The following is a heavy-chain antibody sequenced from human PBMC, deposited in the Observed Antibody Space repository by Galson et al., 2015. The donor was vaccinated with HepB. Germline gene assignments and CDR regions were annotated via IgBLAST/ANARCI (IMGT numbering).Heavy chain of an antibody. J-gene: IGHJ4*02. CDR1: GFTFSDYY. CDR3: ARTRYSYGYSWGY. V-gene: IGHV3-11*06. D-gene: IGHD5-18*01. CDR2: IDGSGTYT. Sequence: SLRLSCAASGFTFSDYYMNWIRQAPGKGLEWVSYIDGSGTYTNYADSVKGRFTISRDNARNTLYLQMSSLRVGDTAVYYCARTRYSYGYSWGYWGQGTLVTVSS.